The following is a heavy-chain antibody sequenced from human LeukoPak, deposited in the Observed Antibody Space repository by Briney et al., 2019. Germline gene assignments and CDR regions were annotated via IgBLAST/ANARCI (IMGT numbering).Heavy chain of an antibody. CDR2: ISDSGGRT. J-gene: IGHJ4*02. CDR1: GITLSNYG. D-gene: IGHD2-2*01. Sequence: GGSLRLSCAVSGITLSNYGMSWVRQAPGKGLEWVAGISDSGGRTNYADSVKGRFTISRDNAKNSLYLQMNSLRAEDTAVYYCARGTAMTLFDYWGQGTLVTVSS. CDR3: ARGTAMTLFDY. V-gene: IGHV3-23*01.